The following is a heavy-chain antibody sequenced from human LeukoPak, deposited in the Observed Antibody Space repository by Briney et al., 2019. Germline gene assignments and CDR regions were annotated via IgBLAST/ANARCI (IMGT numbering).Heavy chain of an antibody. J-gene: IGHJ6*03. CDR2: IQTSGST. Sequence: PSETLSLTCTVSGGSISSSSYYWTWIRQPAGKGLEWIGRIQTSGSTNYNPSLKSRVTISVDTSKNQFSLKLSSVTAADTAVYYCASSSTYSSSWYLYYYYYYMDVWGKGTTVTVSS. D-gene: IGHD6-13*01. CDR1: GGSISSSSYY. V-gene: IGHV4-61*02. CDR3: ASSSTYSSSWYLYYYYYYMDV.